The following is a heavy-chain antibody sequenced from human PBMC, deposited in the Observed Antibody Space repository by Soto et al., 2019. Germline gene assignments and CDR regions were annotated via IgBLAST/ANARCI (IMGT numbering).Heavy chain of an antibody. Sequence: SETLSLTCTVSGGSISSYYWSWIRQPPGKGLEWIGYIYYSGSTNYNPSLKSRVTISVDTSKNQFSLKLSSVTAADTAVYYCAREGGKYSPRLIDYWGQGTLVTVSS. J-gene: IGHJ4*02. CDR1: GGSISSYY. D-gene: IGHD3-16*01. CDR2: IYYSGST. V-gene: IGHV4-59*01. CDR3: AREGGKYSPRLIDY.